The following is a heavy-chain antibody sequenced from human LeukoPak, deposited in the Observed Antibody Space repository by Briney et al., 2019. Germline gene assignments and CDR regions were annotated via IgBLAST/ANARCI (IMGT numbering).Heavy chain of an antibody. J-gene: IGHJ4*02. V-gene: IGHV3-23*01. CDR2: ISGSGGST. CDR1: GFTFSSYS. CDR3: AKRAGNYCFDY. Sequence: GGSLRLSCAASGFTFSSYSMNWVRRAPGKGLEWVSGISGSGGSTYYADSVKGRFTISRDDSKSTLYLQMNSLRVEDTAVYYCAKRAGNYCFDYWGQGTLVTVSS.